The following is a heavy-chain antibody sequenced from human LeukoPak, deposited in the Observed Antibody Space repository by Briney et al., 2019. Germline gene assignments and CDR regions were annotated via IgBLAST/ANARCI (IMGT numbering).Heavy chain of an antibody. D-gene: IGHD2-2*03. CDR1: GFTFSSYA. CDR2: ISGSGGST. Sequence: GGSLRLSCAASGFTFSSYAMSWVRQAPGKGLEWVSVISGSGGSTYYADSVKGRFTISRDNSKNTLYLQMNSLRAEDTAVYYCAKDSGYCSSTSCYRVPYYFDYWGQGTLVTVSS. V-gene: IGHV3-23*01. J-gene: IGHJ4*02. CDR3: AKDSGYCSSTSCYRVPYYFDY.